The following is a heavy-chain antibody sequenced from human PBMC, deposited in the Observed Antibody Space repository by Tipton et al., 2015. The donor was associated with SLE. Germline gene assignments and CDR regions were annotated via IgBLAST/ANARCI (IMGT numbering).Heavy chain of an antibody. D-gene: IGHD3-22*01. CDR2: IYYSEST. Sequence: TLSLTCNVSGDSVSSGTYYWSWIRQPPGKELEWIGYIYYSESTIYNPSLKNRLTMSLDASKNHFSLRLNSATAADTAVYYCARGLWSDYYDTIVGWFDPWGQGTLLTVYS. J-gene: IGHJ5*02. CDR3: ARGLWSDYYDTIVGWFDP. V-gene: IGHV4-61*03. CDR1: GDSVSSGTYY.